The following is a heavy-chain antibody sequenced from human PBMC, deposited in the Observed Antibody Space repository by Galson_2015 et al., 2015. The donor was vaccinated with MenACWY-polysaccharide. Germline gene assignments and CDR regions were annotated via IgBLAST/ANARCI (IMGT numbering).Heavy chain of an antibody. D-gene: IGHD1-1*01. Sequence: SVKVSCKASGYTFPKYPMHWVRQAPGQGLEWMGCINSGSDDTEYSQNFKGRVTITRDTPANTGYMELSSLTSEDTAVYFCARGSGDDLWGQGTLVTDSS. J-gene: IGHJ5*02. CDR3: ARGSGDDL. V-gene: IGHV1-3*01. CDR1: GYTFPKYP. CDR2: INSGSDDT.